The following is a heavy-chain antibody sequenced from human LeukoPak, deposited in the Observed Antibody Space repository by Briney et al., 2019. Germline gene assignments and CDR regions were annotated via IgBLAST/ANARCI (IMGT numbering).Heavy chain of an antibody. V-gene: IGHV3-30*02. D-gene: IGHD2-2*01. Sequence: GGSLRLSCAASGFTFSSYGIHWVRQAPGKGLGWVAFIRKEGTNKYYSDSVKGRFTISRDNSKNTLYLEMNSLRAEDTAVYYCTTPTGPAVIIDYWGPGTLVTVSS. CDR2: IRKEGTNK. J-gene: IGHJ4*02. CDR3: TTPTGPAVIIDY. CDR1: GFTFSSYG.